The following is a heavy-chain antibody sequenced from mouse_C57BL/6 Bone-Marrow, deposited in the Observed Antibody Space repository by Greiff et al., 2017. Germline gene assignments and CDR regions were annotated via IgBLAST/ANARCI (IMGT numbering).Heavy chain of an antibody. CDR3: APYYFDC. CDR1: GYTFTDYN. CDR2: INTNNGGT. V-gene: IGHV1-22*01. Sequence: EVQLQQSGPALVKPGASVTMSCKASGYTFTDYNMHWVKQSHGKSLEWFGYINTNNGGTSYNQKFKGKATLTVNQSSSAAYMELRSLTAEDSAVYYWAPYYFDCWGQGTTLTVSS. J-gene: IGHJ2*01.